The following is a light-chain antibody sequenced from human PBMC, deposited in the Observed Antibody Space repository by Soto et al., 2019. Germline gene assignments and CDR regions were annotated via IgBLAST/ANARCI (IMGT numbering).Light chain of an antibody. J-gene: IGKJ5*01. CDR3: QQADSFPSIT. V-gene: IGKV1D-12*01. CDR1: QDISGW. Sequence: DLQMTQSPSSVSASVGDRVTFTCRASQDISGWLAWYQQKPGRAPKLLIYAASTLENGVPSRFSGSGSVTDFTLTISSLQPEDSATDCCQQADSFPSITFGQGTRLEIK. CDR2: AAS.